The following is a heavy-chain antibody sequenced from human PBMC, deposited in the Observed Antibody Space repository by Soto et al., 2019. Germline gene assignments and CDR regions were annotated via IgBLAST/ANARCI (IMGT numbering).Heavy chain of an antibody. D-gene: IGHD3-22*01. V-gene: IGHV4-31*03. CDR2: IYYSGST. CDR3: ARGEYYDSSGYYDYYYYYGMDV. CDR1: GGSISSGGYY. Sequence: SETLSLTCTVSGGSISSGGYYWSWIRQHPGKGLEWIGYIYYSGSTYYNPSLKSRVTISVDTSKDQFSLKLSSVTAADTAVYYCARGEYYDSSGYYDYYYYYGMDVWGQGTTVTVSS. J-gene: IGHJ6*02.